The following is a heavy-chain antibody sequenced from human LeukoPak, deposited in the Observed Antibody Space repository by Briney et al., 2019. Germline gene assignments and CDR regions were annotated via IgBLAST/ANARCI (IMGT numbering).Heavy chain of an antibody. Sequence: GGSLRLSCAASGFTFSSYAMGWVRQAPGKGLEWVSAISATGGSTFYADSVKGRFTISRDSSKNTLYLQMNSVRAEDTAVYYCAKGPLIGWYYFDSWGQGTLVTVSS. CDR3: AKGPLIGWYYFDS. CDR1: GFTFSSYA. J-gene: IGHJ4*02. V-gene: IGHV3-23*01. CDR2: ISATGGST. D-gene: IGHD2-15*01.